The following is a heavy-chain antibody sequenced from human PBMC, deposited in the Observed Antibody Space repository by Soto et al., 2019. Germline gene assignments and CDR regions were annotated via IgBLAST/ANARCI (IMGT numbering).Heavy chain of an antibody. J-gene: IGHJ6*02. CDR1: GFTFSSYG. V-gene: IGHV3-33*01. D-gene: IGHD6-19*01. Sequence: QVQLVESGGGVVQPGRSLRLSCAASGFTFSSYGMHWVHQAPGKGLEWVAVIWYDGSNKYYADSVKGRFTISRDNSKNTLYLQMNGLRAEDTAVYYCASHSSGWWTYYYYGMDVWGQGTTVTVSS. CDR3: ASHSSGWWTYYYYGMDV. CDR2: IWYDGSNK.